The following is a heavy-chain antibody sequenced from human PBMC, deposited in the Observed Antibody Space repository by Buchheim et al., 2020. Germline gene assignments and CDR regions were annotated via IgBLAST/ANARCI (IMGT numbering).Heavy chain of an antibody. CDR2: INHAGST. V-gene: IGHV4-34*01. D-gene: IGHD3-3*01. J-gene: IGHJ4*02. CDR1: GGSLNPYY. Sequence: QVQLQQWGAGLLKASETLSLTCAVSGGSLNPYYWSWIRQPPGKGLEWIGDINHAGSTKDYAPLRSRLTTSFHSSTNQLSLKLISVTAADTAVYYCARVEYPYGHGYYFWGQGTL. CDR3: ARVEYPYGHGYYF.